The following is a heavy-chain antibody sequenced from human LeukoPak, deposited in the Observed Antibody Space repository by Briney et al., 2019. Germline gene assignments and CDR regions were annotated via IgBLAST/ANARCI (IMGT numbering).Heavy chain of an antibody. D-gene: IGHD1-26*01. CDR3: AKASIVGVMGDDY. V-gene: IGHV3-23*01. CDR1: GFTFSSYA. Sequence: GGSLRLSCAASGFTFSSYAMSWVRQAPGKGLEWVSAISGSGGSTYYADSAKGRFTISRDNSKTTLYLQMNSLRAEDTAVYYCAKASIVGVMGDDYWGQGTLVTVSS. J-gene: IGHJ4*02. CDR2: ISGSGGST.